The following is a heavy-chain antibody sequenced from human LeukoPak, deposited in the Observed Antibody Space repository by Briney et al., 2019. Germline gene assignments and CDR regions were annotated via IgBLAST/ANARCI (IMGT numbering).Heavy chain of an antibody. V-gene: IGHV3-30*02. D-gene: IGHD2-2*01. J-gene: IGHJ3*02. CDR1: GFTFSSYG. Sequence: GGSLRLSCAASGFTFSSYGMHWVRQAPGKGLEWVAFIRYDGSNKYYADSVKGRFTISRDNSKNTLYLQMNSLRAEDTAVYYCAKAGRLGYCSSTSCPDAFDIWGQGTMVTVSS. CDR3: AKAGRLGYCSSTSCPDAFDI. CDR2: IRYDGSNK.